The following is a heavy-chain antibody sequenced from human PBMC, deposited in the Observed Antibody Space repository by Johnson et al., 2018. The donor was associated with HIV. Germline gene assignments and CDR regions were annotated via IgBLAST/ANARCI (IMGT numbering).Heavy chain of an antibody. CDR2: ISYDGSNK. D-gene: IGHD5-12*01. CDR1: RFTLSSYA. V-gene: IGHV3-30*04. J-gene: IGHJ3*02. CDR3: AKAGGWIRFGTVVDAFDI. Sequence: VQLVESGGGVVQPGRSLRLSCAASRFTLSSYAMHWVRQAPGKGLEWVAAISYDGSNKYYADSVKGRFTISRDNSKNTLYVQMNSLRAEDTAVYYCAKAGGWIRFGTVVDAFDIWGQGTMVTVSS.